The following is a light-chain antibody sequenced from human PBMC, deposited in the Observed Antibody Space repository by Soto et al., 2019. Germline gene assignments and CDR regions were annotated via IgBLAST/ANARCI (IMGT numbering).Light chain of an antibody. CDR2: DVS. CDR3: SSYTSSSTHV. V-gene: IGLV2-14*01. Sequence: QSALTQPASVSGSPGQSITISCTGTSSDVGGYNYVSWYQQHPGKAPKPMIYDVSNRPSGVSNRFSGSKSGNTASLTISGLQAEDEADYYRSSYTSSSTHVFGGGTQLSVL. J-gene: IGLJ2*01. CDR1: SSDVGGYNY.